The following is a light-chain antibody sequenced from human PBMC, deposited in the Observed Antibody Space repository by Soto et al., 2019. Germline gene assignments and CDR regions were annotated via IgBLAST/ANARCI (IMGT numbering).Light chain of an antibody. CDR1: QSVSNNY. V-gene: IGKV3-20*01. J-gene: IGKJ4*02. Sequence: EIVLTQSPGTLSLSPGERATLSCRASQSVSNNYLAWYQQKPGQAPRLLIYGASRRATGIPDRFRGSGSGTDFALTSSRLEPEDFAVYSCQQYGSSPLTFGGGTKVEIK. CDR2: GAS. CDR3: QQYGSSPLT.